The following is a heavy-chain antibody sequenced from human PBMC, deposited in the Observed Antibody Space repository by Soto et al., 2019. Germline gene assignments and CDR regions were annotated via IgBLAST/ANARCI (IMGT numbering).Heavy chain of an antibody. CDR1: GYTFTSYD. J-gene: IGHJ6*03. Sequence: QVQLVQSGAEVKKPGAPVKVSCKASGYTFTSYDINWVRQATGQGLEWMGWMNPNSGNTGYAQKFQGRVTMTRNTSISTAYMELSSLRSEDTAVYYCARGPTLRDFWSGYNYYYYYYYMDVWGKGTTVTVSS. V-gene: IGHV1-8*01. CDR3: ARGPTLRDFWSGYNYYYYYYYMDV. CDR2: MNPNSGNT. D-gene: IGHD3-3*01.